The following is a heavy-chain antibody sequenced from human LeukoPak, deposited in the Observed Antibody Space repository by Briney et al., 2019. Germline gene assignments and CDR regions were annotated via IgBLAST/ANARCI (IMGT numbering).Heavy chain of an antibody. CDR3: ARGPDSSGYYYFDF. CDR1: GGSISSGDYY. Sequence: SQTLSLTCTVSGGSISSGDYYWSWIRQPPGKGLEWIGYIYHSGSTYFNPSLKSRVTISVDTSKNQFSLKLSSVTAADTAVYYCARGPDSSGYYYFDFWGQGTLVTVSS. CDR2: IYHSGST. D-gene: IGHD3-22*01. J-gene: IGHJ4*02. V-gene: IGHV4-30-4*01.